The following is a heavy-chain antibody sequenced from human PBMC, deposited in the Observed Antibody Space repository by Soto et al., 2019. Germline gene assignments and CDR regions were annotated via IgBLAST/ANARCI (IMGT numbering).Heavy chain of an antibody. D-gene: IGHD6-13*01. J-gene: IGHJ1*01. Sequence: QVQLVESGGGVVQPGRSLRLSCAASGFTFSSYGMHWVRQAPGKGLEWVAVIWYDGSNKYYADSVKGRFTISRDNSKNTLYLQMNSLGAEDTAVYYCAHEQQLVFQHWGQGTLVTVSS. CDR3: AHEQQLVFQH. CDR1: GFTFSSYG. V-gene: IGHV3-33*06. CDR2: IWYDGSNK.